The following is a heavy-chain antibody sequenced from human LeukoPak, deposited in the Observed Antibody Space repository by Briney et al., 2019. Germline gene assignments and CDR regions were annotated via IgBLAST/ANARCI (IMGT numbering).Heavy chain of an antibody. Sequence: SETLSLTCTVSGGSFSSYYWSWTRQPPGKGLEWIGYIYTSGNTNYNPSLKRRVTISGDTSKNQISLNLSSVTAADTAVFHCARGRYCSADICSGGDAFDIWGQGTMVSVSS. CDR2: IYTSGNT. CDR3: ARGRYCSADICSGGDAFDI. CDR1: GGSFSSYY. D-gene: IGHD2-15*01. V-gene: IGHV4-4*09. J-gene: IGHJ3*02.